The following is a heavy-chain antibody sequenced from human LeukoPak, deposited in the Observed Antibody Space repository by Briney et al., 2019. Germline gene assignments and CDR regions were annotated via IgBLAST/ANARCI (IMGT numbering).Heavy chain of an antibody. D-gene: IGHD3-9*01. CDR3: ARYRSLDWPYYYYGMDV. V-gene: IGHV4-59*01. CDR2: IYYSGST. Sequence: SETLSLTCTVSGGSISSYYWSWIRQPPGKGLEWIGYIYYSGSTNYNPSLKSRVTISVDTSKNQFSLKLSSVTAADTAVYYCARYRSLDWPYYYYGMDVWGQGTTVTVSS. J-gene: IGHJ6*02. CDR1: GGSISSYY.